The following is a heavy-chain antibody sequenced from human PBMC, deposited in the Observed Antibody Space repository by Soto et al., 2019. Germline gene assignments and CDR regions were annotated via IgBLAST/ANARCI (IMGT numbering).Heavy chain of an antibody. CDR3: ARVPDR. Sequence: SETLSLTCTVSGGSISRYYWSWIRQPPGKGLEWIGYMYNTGRTVYNPSFKSRVTISVDTSKNQFSLQLDSVTAADTAVYYCARVPDRWGQGTLVTVS. D-gene: IGHD2-2*01. CDR2: MYNTGRT. V-gene: IGHV4-59*01. CDR1: GGSISRYY. J-gene: IGHJ5*02.